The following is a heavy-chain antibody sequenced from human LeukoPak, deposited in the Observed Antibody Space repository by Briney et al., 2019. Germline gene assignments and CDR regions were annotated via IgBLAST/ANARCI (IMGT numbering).Heavy chain of an antibody. CDR2: INHSGST. CDR1: GGSFSGYY. J-gene: IGHJ4*02. CDR3: ARNPAASGSFEY. Sequence: SETLSLTCAVYGGSFSGYYWSWIRQPPGKGLEWIGEINHSGSTNYNPSLKSRVTISVDTSKNQFSLKLSSVTAADTAVYYCARNPAASGSFEYWGQGTLVTVSS. V-gene: IGHV4-34*01. D-gene: IGHD3-10*01.